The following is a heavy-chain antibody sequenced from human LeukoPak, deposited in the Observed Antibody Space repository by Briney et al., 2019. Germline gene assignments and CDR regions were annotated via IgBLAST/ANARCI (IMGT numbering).Heavy chain of an antibody. D-gene: IGHD5-12*01. J-gene: IGHJ4*02. CDR2: IIPIFGTA. Sequence: ASVKVSCKASGGTFSSYAISWVRQAPGQGLEWMGGIIPIFGTANYAQKFQGRVTITTDESTSTAYMELSSLRSEDTPVYYCARGNSGYDFSDLDYWGQGTLVTVSS. CDR3: ARGNSGYDFSDLDY. V-gene: IGHV1-69*05. CDR1: GGTFSSYA.